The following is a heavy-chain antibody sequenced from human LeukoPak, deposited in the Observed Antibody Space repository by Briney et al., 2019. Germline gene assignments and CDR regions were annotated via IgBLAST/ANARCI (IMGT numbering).Heavy chain of an antibody. Sequence: GESLKISCKGSGYTFTNYWLGWVRQMPGKGLEWMGFISPGDSDTRCSPSFQGQVTISADKSIATAYLQWSSLKASDTAIYYCARRSATSGSSGRYFDYWGQGALVTVSS. D-gene: IGHD6-6*01. CDR3: ARRSATSGSSGRYFDY. CDR2: ISPGDSDT. J-gene: IGHJ4*02. V-gene: IGHV5-51*01. CDR1: GYTFTNYW.